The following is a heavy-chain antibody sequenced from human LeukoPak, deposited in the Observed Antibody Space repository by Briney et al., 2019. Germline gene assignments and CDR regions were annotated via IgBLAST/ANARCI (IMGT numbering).Heavy chain of an antibody. J-gene: IGHJ4*02. V-gene: IGHV1-2*02. CDR3: ARGADFWSGYYSPSTHRTQFDY. Sequence: ASVKVSCKTSGFTFTGYYMHWVRQAPGQGLEWMGWINPNSGGTNYAQKFQGRVTMTRDTSISTAYMELSRLRSDDTAVYYCARGADFWSGYYSPSTHRTQFDYWGQGTLVTVSS. CDR2: INPNSGGT. CDR1: GFTFTGYY. D-gene: IGHD3-3*01.